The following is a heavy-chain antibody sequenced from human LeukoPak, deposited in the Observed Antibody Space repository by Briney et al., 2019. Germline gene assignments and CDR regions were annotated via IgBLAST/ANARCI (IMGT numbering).Heavy chain of an antibody. CDR3: ARHKGKIAVAGYYYYMDV. D-gene: IGHD6-19*01. V-gene: IGHV5-51*01. Sequence: GESLKISCKGSGYSFTGYWIGWVRQMPGKGLEWMGIIYPGDSDTKYSPSFQGQVTISADKSISTAYLQWSSLKASDTAMYYCARHKGKIAVAGYYYYMDVWGKGTTVTVSS. CDR2: IYPGDSDT. J-gene: IGHJ6*03. CDR1: GYSFTGYW.